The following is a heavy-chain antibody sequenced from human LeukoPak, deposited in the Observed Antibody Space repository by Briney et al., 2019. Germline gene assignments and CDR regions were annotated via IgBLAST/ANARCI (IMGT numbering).Heavy chain of an antibody. CDR2: ISYDGSNK. Sequence: PGRSLRLSCAASGFTFSSYGMHWVRQAPGKGLEWVAVISYDGSNKYYADSVKGRFTISRDNSKNTLYLQMNSLRAEDTAVYYCASRYGSGPIWGQGTMVTVSS. J-gene: IGHJ3*02. CDR3: ASRYGSGPI. D-gene: IGHD3-10*01. V-gene: IGHV3-30*03. CDR1: GFTFSSYG.